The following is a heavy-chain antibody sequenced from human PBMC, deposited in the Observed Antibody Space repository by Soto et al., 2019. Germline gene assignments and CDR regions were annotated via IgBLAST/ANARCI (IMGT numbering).Heavy chain of an antibody. Sequence: SETLSLTCAVYGGSFSGYYWSWIRQPPGKGLEWIGEINHSGSTNYNPSLKSRVTISVDTSKNQFSLKLSSVTAADTAVYYCARHGEWFGEPPYDAFDIWGQGTMVTVSS. V-gene: IGHV4-34*01. CDR3: ARHGEWFGEPPYDAFDI. CDR2: INHSGST. CDR1: GGSFSGYY. J-gene: IGHJ3*02. D-gene: IGHD3-10*01.